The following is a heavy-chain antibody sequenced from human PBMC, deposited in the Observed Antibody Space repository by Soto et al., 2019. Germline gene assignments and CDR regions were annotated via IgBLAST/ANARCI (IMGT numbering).Heavy chain of an antibody. D-gene: IGHD6-6*01. J-gene: IGHJ6*02. CDR1: GYTFTKFY. CDR2: INPSVGST. Sequence: ASVKVSCKACGYTFTKFYIHWVRQAPGQGLEWMGIINPSVGSTSYAQKFQGRVTMTRDTSTSTVYMELNSLRSEDTAVYYCARDYWTPRPPLYGMDVWGQGTTVTVSS. CDR3: ARDYWTPRPPLYGMDV. V-gene: IGHV1-46*01.